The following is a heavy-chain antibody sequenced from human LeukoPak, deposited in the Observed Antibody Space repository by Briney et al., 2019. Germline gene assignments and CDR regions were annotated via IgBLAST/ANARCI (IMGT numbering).Heavy chain of an antibody. D-gene: IGHD3-3*01. J-gene: IGHJ4*02. CDR3: ARDQSDFWSGETLKIPDY. CDR1: GFTFSDYY. V-gene: IGHV3-11*04. CDR2: ISSSGSTI. Sequence: PGGSLRLSCAASGFTFSDYYMSWIRQAPGKGLEWVSYISSSGSTIYYADSVKGRFTISRDNAKNSLYLQMNSLRAEDTAVYYCARDQSDFWSGETLKIPDYWGQGTLVTVSS.